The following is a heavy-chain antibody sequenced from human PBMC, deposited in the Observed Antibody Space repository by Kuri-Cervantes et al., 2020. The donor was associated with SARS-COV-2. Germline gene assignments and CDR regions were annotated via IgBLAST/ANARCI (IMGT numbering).Heavy chain of an antibody. Sequence: GESLKISCAASGFTFSSYAMSWVRQAPGKGLEWVSAISGSGGSTYYADSVKGRFTISRDNSKNTLYLQMNSLRAEDTAVYYCARGRGSVTPPRPYYYYYIDDWGKGTTVTVSS. CDR3: ARGRGSVTPPRPYYYYYIDD. CDR1: GFTFSSYA. D-gene: IGHD1-1*01. V-gene: IGHV3-23*01. J-gene: IGHJ6*03. CDR2: ISGSGGST.